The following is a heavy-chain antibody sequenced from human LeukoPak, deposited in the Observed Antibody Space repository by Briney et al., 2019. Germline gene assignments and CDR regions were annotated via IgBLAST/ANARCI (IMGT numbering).Heavy chain of an antibody. CDR1: GGSFSGYY. V-gene: IGHV4-34*01. D-gene: IGHD3-10*01. CDR3: ARGRRPRGYGSGSYYTNWFDP. Sequence: SETLSLTCAVHGGSFSGYYWSWIRQPPGKGLEWMGEINHSGSTNYNPSLKSRVTISVDTSKNQFSLKLSSVTAADTAVYYCARGRRPRGYGSGSYYTNWFDPWGQGTLVTVSS. J-gene: IGHJ5*02. CDR2: INHSGST.